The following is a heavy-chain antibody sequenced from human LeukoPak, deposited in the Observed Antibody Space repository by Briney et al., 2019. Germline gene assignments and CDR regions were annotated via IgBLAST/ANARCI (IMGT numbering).Heavy chain of an antibody. J-gene: IGHJ3*02. CDR1: GGSISSGDYY. Sequence: PSQTLSLTCTVSGGSISSGDYYGSWIRQPPGKGLEWIGYIYYSGSTYYNPSLKSRVTISVDTSKNQFSLNLSSVTAADKAVYYCASLTAASGAFDIWGQGTMVTVSS. CDR3: ASLTAASGAFDI. D-gene: IGHD6-13*01. V-gene: IGHV4-30-4*01. CDR2: IYYSGST.